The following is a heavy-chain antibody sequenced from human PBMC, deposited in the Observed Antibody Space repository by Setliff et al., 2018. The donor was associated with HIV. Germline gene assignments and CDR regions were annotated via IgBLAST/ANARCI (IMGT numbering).Heavy chain of an antibody. CDR1: GGSFSGYY. D-gene: IGHD3-10*01. Sequence: SETLSLTCTVYGGSFSGYYWSWIRQPPGMGLEWIGEINQSGNTNYNPSLKSRVTISADPSKNQFSLKLSSVTAADTAVYYCARSTYYYGSGKGSGWFDPWGQGTLVTVSS. V-gene: IGHV4-34*01. CDR2: INQSGNT. CDR3: ARSTYYYGSGKGSGWFDP. J-gene: IGHJ5*02.